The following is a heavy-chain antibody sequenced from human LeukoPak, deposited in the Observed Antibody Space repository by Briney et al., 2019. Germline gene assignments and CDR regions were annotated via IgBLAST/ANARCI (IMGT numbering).Heavy chain of an antibody. Sequence: ASVKVSCKASGYTFTSYGISWVRQAPGQGLEWMGWISAYNGNTNYAQKLQGRVTMTTDTSTSTAYLQWSSLKASDTAMYYCALGRGDYWGQGTLVTVSS. CDR3: ALGRGDY. CDR2: ISAYNGNT. J-gene: IGHJ4*02. CDR1: GYTFTSYG. D-gene: IGHD1-26*01. V-gene: IGHV1-18*01.